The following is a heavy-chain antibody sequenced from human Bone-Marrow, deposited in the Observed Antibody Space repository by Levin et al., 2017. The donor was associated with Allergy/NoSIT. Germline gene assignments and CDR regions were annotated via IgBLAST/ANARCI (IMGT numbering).Heavy chain of an antibody. CDR3: ARVLLVQAKSARTPGIAAAGRDYYYYYGMDV. CDR2: IYHSGST. J-gene: IGHJ6*02. Sequence: SETLSLTCAVSGGSISSSNWWSWVRQPPGKGLEWIGEIYHSGSTNYNPSLKSRVTISVDKSKNQFSLKLSSVTAADTAVYYCARVLLVQAKSARTPGIAAAGRDYYYYYGMDVWGQGTTVTVSS. D-gene: IGHD6-13*01. CDR1: GGSISSSNW. V-gene: IGHV4-4*02.